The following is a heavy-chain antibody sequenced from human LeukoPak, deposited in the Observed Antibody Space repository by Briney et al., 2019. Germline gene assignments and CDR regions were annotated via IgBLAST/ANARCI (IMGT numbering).Heavy chain of an antibody. CDR3: ARDRTRPYY. J-gene: IGHJ4*02. CDR1: GLTFSSYW. D-gene: IGHD3/OR15-3a*01. CDR2: IKEDGGEK. V-gene: IGHV3-7*01. Sequence: TGGSLTLSCVASGLTFSSYWMSWVRQAPGKGLEWVAYIKEDGGEKYYVDSVKGRFTIHRDNAKNSLYLQMTSLRAEDTAVYYCARDRTRPYYWGQGTLVTVSS.